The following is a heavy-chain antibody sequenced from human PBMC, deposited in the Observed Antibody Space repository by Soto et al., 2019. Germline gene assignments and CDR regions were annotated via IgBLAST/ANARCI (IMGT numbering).Heavy chain of an antibody. CDR3: ARYSRYYDPRSGDYYYYMDV. CDR1: GFTVSNNY. CDR2: FASGGDT. V-gene: IGHV3-66*01. Sequence: VQLVESGGGLVQPGGSLRLSCAASGFTVSNNYMVWVRNAPWKGLEWVSIFASGGDTFYADCVKGRFSLSRDYLKNTLYRQMNSLRAEDTAVDYWARYSRYYDPRSGDYYYYMDVWGNGTTVTVSS. J-gene: IGHJ6*03. D-gene: IGHD3-3*01.